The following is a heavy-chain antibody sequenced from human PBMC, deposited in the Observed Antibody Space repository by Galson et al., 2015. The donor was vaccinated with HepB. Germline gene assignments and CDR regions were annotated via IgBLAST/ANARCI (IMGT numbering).Heavy chain of an antibody. D-gene: IGHD3-3*01. CDR2: ISSSSSTI. Sequence: SLRLSCAASGFTFSSYSMNWVRQAPGKGLEWVSYISSSSSTIYYADSVKGRFTISRDNAKNSLYLQMNSLRAEDTAVYYCARDRLRGSGRHNWFDPWGQGTLVTVSS. V-gene: IGHV3-48*01. CDR1: GFTFSSYS. J-gene: IGHJ5*02. CDR3: ARDRLRGSGRHNWFDP.